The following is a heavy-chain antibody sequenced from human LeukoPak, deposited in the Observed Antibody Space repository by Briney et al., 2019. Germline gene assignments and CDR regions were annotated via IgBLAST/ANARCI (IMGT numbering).Heavy chain of an antibody. D-gene: IGHD3-10*01. Sequence: PSETLSLTCSVSGGSFSSYFWSWVRQPAGKGLEWIGRIYPSGNTNYNPSLKSRVTISVDTSKNQFSLKLSSVTAADTAVYYCARAPYGSGSYDYWGQGTLVTVSS. CDR2: IYPSGNT. CDR1: GGSFSSYF. V-gene: IGHV4-4*07. J-gene: IGHJ4*02. CDR3: ARAPYGSGSYDY.